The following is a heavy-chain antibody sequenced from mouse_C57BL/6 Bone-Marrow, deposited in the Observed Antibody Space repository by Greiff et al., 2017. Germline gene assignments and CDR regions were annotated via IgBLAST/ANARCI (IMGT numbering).Heavy chain of an antibody. V-gene: IGHV1-64*01. CDR3: ARRWLLPYYYAMDY. Sequence: QVHVKQSGAELVKPGASVKLSCKASGYTFTSYWMHWVKQRPGQGLEWIGMIHPNSGSTNYNEKFKSKATLTVDKSSSTAYMQLSSLTSADSAVYYCARRWLLPYYYAMDYWGQGTSVTVSS. CDR1: GYTFTSYW. J-gene: IGHJ4*01. D-gene: IGHD2-3*01. CDR2: IHPNSGST.